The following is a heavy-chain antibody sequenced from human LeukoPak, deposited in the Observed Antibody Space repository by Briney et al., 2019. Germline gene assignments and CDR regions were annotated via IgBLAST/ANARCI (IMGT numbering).Heavy chain of an antibody. D-gene: IGHD1-26*01. J-gene: IGHJ4*02. V-gene: IGHV4-59*01. Sequence: SETLSLTCTVSGGSISSYYWSWIRQPPGKGLEWIGYIYYSGSTNYNPSLKSRVTISVDTSKSQFSLKLSSVTAADTAVYYCARDRMGATYWGQGTLVTVSS. CDR2: IYYSGST. CDR3: ARDRMGATY. CDR1: GGSISSYY.